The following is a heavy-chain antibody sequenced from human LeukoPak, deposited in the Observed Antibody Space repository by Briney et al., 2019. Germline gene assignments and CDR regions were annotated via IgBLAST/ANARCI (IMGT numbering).Heavy chain of an antibody. J-gene: IGHJ3*02. D-gene: IGHD4-17*01. CDR2: IYYSGST. Sequence: PSETLSLTCAVSGGSISSGGYSWSWIRQPPGKGLEWIGYIYYSGSTYYNPSLKSRVTISVDTSKNQFSLKLSSVTAADTAVYYCARLNTHDYGDFDAFDIWGQGTMVTVSS. CDR1: GGSISSGGYS. CDR3: ARLNTHDYGDFDAFDI. V-gene: IGHV4-30-4*07.